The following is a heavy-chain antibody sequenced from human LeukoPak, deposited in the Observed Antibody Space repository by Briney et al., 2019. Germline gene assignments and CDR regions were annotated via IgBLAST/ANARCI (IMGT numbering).Heavy chain of an antibody. V-gene: IGHV1-2*02. Sequence: ASVKVSCKASGYTFTGYYMHWVRQAPGQGLEWMGWINPNSGGTSYAQKFQGRVTMTRDTSISTAYMELSRLRSDDTAVYYCARGDIVVVVAATETGFDYWGQGTLVTVSS. CDR1: GYTFTGYY. J-gene: IGHJ4*02. CDR3: ARGDIVVVVAATETGFDY. D-gene: IGHD2-15*01. CDR2: INPNSGGT.